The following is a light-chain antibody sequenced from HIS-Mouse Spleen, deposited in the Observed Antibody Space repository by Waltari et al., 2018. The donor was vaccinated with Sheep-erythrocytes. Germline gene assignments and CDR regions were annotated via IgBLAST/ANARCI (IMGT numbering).Light chain of an antibody. J-gene: IGLJ2*01. CDR1: SSDVGGFNS. V-gene: IGLV2-14*01. CDR3: SSYTSSSTQV. Sequence: QSALTQPAPGSGCPGPSITIPCPGTSSDVGGFNSFSWYQQHPGKAPKLMIYEVSKRPSGVSYRFSGSKSGNTASLTISGLQAEDEADYYCSSYTSSSTQVFGGGTKLTVL. CDR2: EVS.